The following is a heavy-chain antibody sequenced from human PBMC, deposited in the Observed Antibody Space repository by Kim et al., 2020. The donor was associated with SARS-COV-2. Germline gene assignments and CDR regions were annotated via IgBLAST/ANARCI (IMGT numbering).Heavy chain of an antibody. Sequence: ASVKVSCKVSGYTLTELSMHWVRQAPGKGLEWMGGFDPEDGETIYAQKFQGRVTMTEDTSTDTAYMELSSLRSEDTAVYYCAALVGAMYWFDPWGQGTLVTVSS. D-gene: IGHD1-26*01. CDR3: AALVGAMYWFDP. J-gene: IGHJ5*02. V-gene: IGHV1-24*01. CDR2: FDPEDGET. CDR1: GYTLTELS.